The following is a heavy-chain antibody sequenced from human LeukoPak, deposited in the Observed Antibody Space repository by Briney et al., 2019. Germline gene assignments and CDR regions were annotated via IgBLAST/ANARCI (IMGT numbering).Heavy chain of an antibody. D-gene: IGHD2-2*02. CDR1: GGSFSGYY. CDR2: INHSGST. Sequence: SETLSLTCAVYGGSFSGYYWSWIRQPPGKGLEWIGEINHSGSTYYNPSLKSRVTISVDTSKNQFSLKLSSVTAADTAVYYCASPPHGDLYYYFDYWGQGTLVTVSS. V-gene: IGHV4-34*01. CDR3: ASPPHGDLYYYFDY. J-gene: IGHJ4*02.